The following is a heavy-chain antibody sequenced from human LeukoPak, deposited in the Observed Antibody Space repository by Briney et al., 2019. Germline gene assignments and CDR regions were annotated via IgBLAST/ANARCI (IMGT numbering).Heavy chain of an antibody. CDR3: ARSSGYYYDSSGYYEVFDY. CDR1: GGSISSYY. J-gene: IGHJ4*02. D-gene: IGHD3-22*01. CDR2: IYYSGST. Sequence: PSETLSLTCTVSGGSISSYYWSWIRQPPGKGLEWIGYIYYSGSTNYNPSLKSRVTISVDTSKNQFSLKLSSVTAAGTAVYYCARSSGYYYDSSGYYEVFDYWGQGTLVTVSS. V-gene: IGHV4-59*01.